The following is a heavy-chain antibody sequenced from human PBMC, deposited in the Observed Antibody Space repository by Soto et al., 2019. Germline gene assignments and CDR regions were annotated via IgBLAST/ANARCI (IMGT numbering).Heavy chain of an antibody. CDR1: GFTFSDYY. D-gene: IGHD2-2*01. Sequence: PGGSLRLSCAASGFTFSDYYMSWIRQAPGKGLEWVSYISSSSSYTNYADSVKGRFTISRDNAKNSLYLQMNSLRAEDTAVYYCARDPYCSSTSCPGHFDYWGQGTLVTVSS. CDR2: ISSSSSYT. J-gene: IGHJ4*02. V-gene: IGHV3-11*05. CDR3: ARDPYCSSTSCPGHFDY.